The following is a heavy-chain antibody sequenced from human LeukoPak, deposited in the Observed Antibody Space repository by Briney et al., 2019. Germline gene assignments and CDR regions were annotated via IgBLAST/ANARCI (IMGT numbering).Heavy chain of an antibody. V-gene: IGHV1-18*01. CDR1: GYTFSNYG. CDR3: ARDNDKVVDH. Sequence: ASVKVSRKTSGYTFSNYGISWVRQAPGQGLEWMGWITAYNGNRLYAQRFQGRITLTTDTSTSTSYMELRSLEYDDTAIYYCARDNDKVVDHWGQGTLVTVSS. CDR2: ITAYNGNR. D-gene: IGHD1-1*01. J-gene: IGHJ4*01.